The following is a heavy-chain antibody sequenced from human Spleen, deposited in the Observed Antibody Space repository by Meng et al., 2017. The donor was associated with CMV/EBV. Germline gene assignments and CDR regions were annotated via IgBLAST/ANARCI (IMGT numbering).Heavy chain of an antibody. CDR2: VNHSDST. D-gene: IGHD3-3*01. Sequence: SFSGYSCGRIRQPPGQGLEWIGEVNHSDSTNYNPSLQSRVTISVDTSKNQFSLKVSSVTAADTAVYYCARGLRITIFGVVDYGMDVWGQGTTVTVSS. CDR3: ARGLRITIFGVVDYGMDV. J-gene: IGHJ6*02. CDR1: SFSGYS. V-gene: IGHV4-34*01.